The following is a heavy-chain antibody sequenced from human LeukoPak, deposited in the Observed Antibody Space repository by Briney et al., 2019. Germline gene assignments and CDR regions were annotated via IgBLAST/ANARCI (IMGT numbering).Heavy chain of an antibody. CDR3: AKITVTSEEYFYYYTDV. CDR1: GFTFTSYG. Sequence: ASVKVSCKASGFTFTSYGITWVRQAPGQGLEWIGWIITYNGNTHYAQKLQGRVTLTTDTSTNTAYMELRGLRSDDTAVYYCAKITVTSEEYFYYYTDVWGKGTTVTVSS. V-gene: IGHV1-18*01. CDR2: IITYNGNT. D-gene: IGHD4-17*01. J-gene: IGHJ6*03.